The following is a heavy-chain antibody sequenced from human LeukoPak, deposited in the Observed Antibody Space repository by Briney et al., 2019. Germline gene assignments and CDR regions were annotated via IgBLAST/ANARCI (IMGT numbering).Heavy chain of an antibody. J-gene: IGHJ5*02. D-gene: IGHD4-11*01. CDR1: GGSISSGGYY. CDR3: ARVDEPYSKAWFDP. CDR2: IYHSGST. Sequence: SQTLSLTCTVSGGSISSGGYYWSWIRLPPGKGLEWIGYIYHSGSTYYNPSLKSRVTISVDRSKNQFSLKLSSVTAADTAVYYCARVDEPYSKAWFDPWGQGTLVTVSS. V-gene: IGHV4-30-2*01.